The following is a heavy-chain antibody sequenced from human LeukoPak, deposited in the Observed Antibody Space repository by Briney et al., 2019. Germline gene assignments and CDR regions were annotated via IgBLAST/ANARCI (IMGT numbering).Heavy chain of an antibody. J-gene: IGHJ4*02. V-gene: IGHV4-59*01. CDR3: ARDRASADGFDY. D-gene: IGHD6-25*01. CDR1: GGSISPYY. Sequence: SEPVSLTCSVSGGSISPYYWSWIRQPPGKGLEWIGYIYYSGTTNYNPSLQSRVTISVATSKNQFSLKLSSVTAADTALYYCARDRASADGFDYWGQGTL. CDR2: IYYSGTT.